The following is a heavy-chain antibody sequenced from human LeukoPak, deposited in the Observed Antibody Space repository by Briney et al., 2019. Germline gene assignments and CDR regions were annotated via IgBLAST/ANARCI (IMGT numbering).Heavy chain of an antibody. CDR2: IYHSGST. V-gene: IGHV4-30-2*01. CDR1: GGSFSSGGYS. CDR3: ARTSIAARRANAFDI. J-gene: IGHJ3*02. D-gene: IGHD6-6*01. Sequence: PSQTLSLTCAVSGGSFSSGGYSWSWIRQPPGKGLEWIGYIYHSGSTYYNPSLKSRVTISVDRSKNKFSLKLSSVTAADTAVYYCARTSIAARRANAFDIWGQGTMVTVSS.